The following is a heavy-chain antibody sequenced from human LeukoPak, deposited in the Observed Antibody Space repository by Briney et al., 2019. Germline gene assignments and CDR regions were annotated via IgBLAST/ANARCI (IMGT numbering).Heavy chain of an antibody. J-gene: IGHJ3*02. D-gene: IGHD5-12*01. Sequence: SVKVSCKASGGTFSSYAISWVRQAPGQGLEWMGGIIPIFGTANYAQKFQGRVTITTDESTSTAYMELSSLRSEDPAVYYCARVRVATNGDAFDIWGQGTMVTVSS. CDR3: ARVRVATNGDAFDI. CDR1: GGTFSSYA. CDR2: IIPIFGTA. V-gene: IGHV1-69*05.